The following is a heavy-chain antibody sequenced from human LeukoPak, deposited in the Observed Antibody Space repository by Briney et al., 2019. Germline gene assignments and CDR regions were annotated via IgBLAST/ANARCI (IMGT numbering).Heavy chain of an antibody. J-gene: IGHJ3*01. Sequence: ASVKVSCKASGYTFTNSGIYWVRQAPGQGLEWMGWISAFNGHTNYSQKLQGRVTMTTDTSTDTAYMELKSLTSDDTAVYYCARGGVMTQVRKAFAAWGQGTMLIVSS. CDR3: ARGGVMTQVRKAFAA. CDR2: ISAFNGHT. CDR1: GYTFTNSG. V-gene: IGHV1-18*01. D-gene: IGHD2-21*02.